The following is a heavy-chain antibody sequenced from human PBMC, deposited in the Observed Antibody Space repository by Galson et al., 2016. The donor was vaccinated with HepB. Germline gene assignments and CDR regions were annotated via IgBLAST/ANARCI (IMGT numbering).Heavy chain of an antibody. D-gene: IGHD3-9*01. CDR3: AKSRSYDTYYYYAMDV. V-gene: IGHV3-30*18. CDR1: GFTFTDYP. Sequence: SLRLSCATSGFTFTDYPMTWVRQAPGKGLKWVAVVSDDGGNKKYADSVKDRFTVSRDNSKNTLYLQMNSLRAEDTAVYFCAKSRSYDTYYYYAMDVWGQGTAVTVSS. J-gene: IGHJ6*02. CDR2: VSDDGGNK.